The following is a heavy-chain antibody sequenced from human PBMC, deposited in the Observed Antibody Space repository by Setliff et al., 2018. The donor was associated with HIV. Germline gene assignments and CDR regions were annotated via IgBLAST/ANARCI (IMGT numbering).Heavy chain of an antibody. Sequence: ASVKVSCKASGYIFMNNYISWVRQAPGQGLEWVGWVNPNRGNTGFAQKFQGRLTITRDTSKRTVYMELSSLRSEGTGVYYCARIVAPGSHGPDYYMDVWGKGTTVTVSS. J-gene: IGHJ6*03. D-gene: IGHD2-21*01. CDR3: ARIVAPGSHGPDYYMDV. CDR1: GYIFMNNY. CDR2: VNPNRGNT. V-gene: IGHV1-8*03.